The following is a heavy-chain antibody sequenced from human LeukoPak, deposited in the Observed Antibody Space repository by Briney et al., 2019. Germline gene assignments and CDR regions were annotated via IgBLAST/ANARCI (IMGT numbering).Heavy chain of an antibody. D-gene: IGHD3-22*01. J-gene: IGHJ4*01. V-gene: IGHV3-23*01. Sequence: GGSLSLSCSASGFPLSSYALSWVRQAPGKGLEWVSGISDSGGATYYADSVKGRLIISRDNSKNTLYLQMNSLRAEDTAIYYCADLGTTYYYDRSTYWGHGTLVTVSS. CDR1: GFPLSSYA. CDR2: ISDSGGAT. CDR3: ADLGTTYYYDRSTY.